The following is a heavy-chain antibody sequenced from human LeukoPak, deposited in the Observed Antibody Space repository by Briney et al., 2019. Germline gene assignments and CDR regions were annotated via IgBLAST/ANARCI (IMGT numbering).Heavy chain of an antibody. V-gene: IGHV4-4*02. Sequence: PSETLSLTCAVSGGSFSSNNWWSWVRQPPGKGLEWIGEIYHSGSTKYNPSLKSRVTISVDTSKNQFSLKLSSVTAADTAVYYCARLVGATNYYYGMDVWGQGTTVTVSS. D-gene: IGHD1-26*01. CDR3: ARLVGATNYYYGMDV. J-gene: IGHJ6*02. CDR2: IYHSGST. CDR1: GGSFSSNNW.